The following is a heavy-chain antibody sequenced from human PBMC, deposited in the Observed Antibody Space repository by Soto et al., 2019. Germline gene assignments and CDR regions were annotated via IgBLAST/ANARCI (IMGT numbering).Heavy chain of an antibody. D-gene: IGHD5-18*01. V-gene: IGHV1-69*13. CDR1: GGSFSSYA. CDR2: IIPIFGTA. CDR3: ASPKGRGYSYGSLDYYYYHGMDV. J-gene: IGHJ6*02. Sequence: SVKVSCKASGGSFSSYAISWVRQAPGQGLEWMGGIIPIFGTANYAQKFQGRVTITADESTSTAYMELSSLRSEDTAVYYCASPKGRGYSYGSLDYYYYHGMDVWGQGTTVTV.